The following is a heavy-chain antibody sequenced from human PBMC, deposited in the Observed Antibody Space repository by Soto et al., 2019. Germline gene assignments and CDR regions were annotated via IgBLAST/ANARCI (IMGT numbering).Heavy chain of an antibody. D-gene: IGHD3-3*01. CDR2: INAGNGNT. Sequence: ASVKVSCKASGYTFTGYAMHWVRQAPGQRLEWMGWINAGNGNTKYSQKFQGRVTITRDTSASTAYMELSSLRSEDTAVYYCARDLFTIFGDSYYYYYMDVWGKGTTVTVSS. CDR3: ARDLFTIFGDSYYYYYMDV. V-gene: IGHV1-3*01. CDR1: GYTFTGYA. J-gene: IGHJ6*03.